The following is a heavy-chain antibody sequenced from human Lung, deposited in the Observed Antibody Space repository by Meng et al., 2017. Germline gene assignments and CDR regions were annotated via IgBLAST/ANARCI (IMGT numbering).Heavy chain of an antibody. Sequence: VELRQSGPEVKRPGASGKVSCKAPGYTFAAYWIQWVRQAPGQGLEWRGRIDPKSDNTHYAQKFQGRVTMTRDTSISTAYMELSGLRSDDTAVYYCARDEDISAAGYLLGDFWGQGTLVTVSS. D-gene: IGHD6-13*01. J-gene: IGHJ4*02. CDR3: ARDEDISAAGYLLGDF. CDR2: IDPKSDNT. V-gene: IGHV1-2*06. CDR1: GYTFAAYW.